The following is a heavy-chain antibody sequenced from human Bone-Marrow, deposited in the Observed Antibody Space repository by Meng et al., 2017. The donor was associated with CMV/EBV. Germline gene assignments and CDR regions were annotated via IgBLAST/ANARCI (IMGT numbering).Heavy chain of an antibody. D-gene: IGHD6-19*01. CDR2: ISYDGSKK. J-gene: IGHJ6*02. V-gene: IGHV3-30-3*01. CDR1: GFTFSSYA. CDR3: ARVSPPSGYSSGWYSNYYYYGMDV. Sequence: GGSPRLPCAASGFTFSSYAMHWVRQAPGKGLEWVAVISYDGSKKYYADSVKGRFTISRDNSKNTLYLQMSSLRAEDTAVYYCARVSPPSGYSSGWYSNYYYYGMDVWGQGTTVAVSS.